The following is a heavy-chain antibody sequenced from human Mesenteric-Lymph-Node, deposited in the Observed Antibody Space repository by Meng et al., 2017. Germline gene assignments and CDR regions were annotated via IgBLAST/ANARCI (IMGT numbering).Heavy chain of an antibody. CDR1: VASLSGDDYY. CDR3: ARERRHWYGSGSIDF. CDR2: TSSSGKT. J-gene: IGHJ4*02. V-gene: IGHV4-30-4*01. Sequence: HLGELGPARGKLSKPLSLTCAISVASLSGDDYYWTWIRHSPGRGLEWIGLTSSSGKTFYTPSLRSRVTISIDTPSSQFFLMLASVTAADTAVYYCARERRHWYGSGSIDFWGQGTLVTVSS. D-gene: IGHD3-10*01.